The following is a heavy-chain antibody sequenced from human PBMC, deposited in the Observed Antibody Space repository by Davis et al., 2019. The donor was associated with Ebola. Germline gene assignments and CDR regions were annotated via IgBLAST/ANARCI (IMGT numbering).Heavy chain of an antibody. CDR3: AKDRYYGNNPLYYESET. Sequence: SVKVSCKASGGTFSSYGISWVRQAPGQGPDWMGGIIPVFGIPKYAQKFQGRVTITADESTSTAYMELSSLRSEDTAVYYCAKDRYYGNNPLYYESETWGQGTLVTVSS. D-gene: IGHD3-10*01. CDR1: GGTFSSYG. J-gene: IGHJ5*02. V-gene: IGHV1-69*13. CDR2: IIPVFGIP.